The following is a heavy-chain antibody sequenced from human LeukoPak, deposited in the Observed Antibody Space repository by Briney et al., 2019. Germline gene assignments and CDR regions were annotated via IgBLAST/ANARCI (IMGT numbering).Heavy chain of an antibody. V-gene: IGHV3-30*18. CDR1: GFTFSSYG. CDR2: ISYDGSNK. Sequence: GRSLRLSCAASGFTFSSYGMHWVRQAPGKGLEWVAVISYDGSNKYYADSVKGRFTISRDDSKNTLYLQTNSLRAEDTAVYYCAKDRLRYSYGWVPFAYWGQGTLVTVSS. D-gene: IGHD5-18*01. CDR3: AKDRLRYSYGWVPFAY. J-gene: IGHJ4*02.